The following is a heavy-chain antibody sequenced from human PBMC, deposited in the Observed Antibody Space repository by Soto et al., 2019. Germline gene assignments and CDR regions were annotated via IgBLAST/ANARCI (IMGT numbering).Heavy chain of an antibody. CDR2: ISYDGSNK. V-gene: IGHV3-30-3*01. CDR3: ARGIQGYDFWSGYFY. Sequence: GGSLRLSCAASGFTFSIYAMHWVRQAPGKGLEWVAVISYDGSNKYYADSVKGRFTISRDNSKNTLYLQMNSLRAEDTAVYYCARGIQGYDFWSGYFYWGQGTLVTVSS. CDR1: GFTFSIYA. D-gene: IGHD3-3*01. J-gene: IGHJ4*02.